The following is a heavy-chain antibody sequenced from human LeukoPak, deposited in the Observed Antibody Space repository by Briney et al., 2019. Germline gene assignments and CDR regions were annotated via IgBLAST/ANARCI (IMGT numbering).Heavy chain of an antibody. J-gene: IGHJ6*02. Sequence: SETLSLTCTVSDDSISDYYRGWIRQPPGKGLEWIGYFHNSGTSTYNPSLKSRVTISADTFKNQFSLKLSSVTAADTAVYYCARLEAAAGPYHYYYGMDVWGQGTTVTVSS. CDR3: ARLEAAAGPYHYYYGMDV. CDR2: FHNSGTS. V-gene: IGHV4-59*08. CDR1: DDSISDYY. D-gene: IGHD6-13*01.